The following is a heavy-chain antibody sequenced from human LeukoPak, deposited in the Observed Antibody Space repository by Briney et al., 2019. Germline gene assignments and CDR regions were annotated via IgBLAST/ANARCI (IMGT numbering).Heavy chain of an antibody. CDR2: ISGGGGST. D-gene: IGHD1-14*01. J-gene: IGHJ5*02. V-gene: IGHV3-23*01. CDR1: EFTFSNYA. CDR3: AKGSGINHYHWIDP. Sequence: GGSLRLSCAASEFTFSNYAMNWVRQAPGKGLGWVSGISGGGGSTYYADSVKGRFTISRDNSKNTLYLQMDSLGAEDTALYYCAKGSGINHYHWIDPWGQGTLVIVSS.